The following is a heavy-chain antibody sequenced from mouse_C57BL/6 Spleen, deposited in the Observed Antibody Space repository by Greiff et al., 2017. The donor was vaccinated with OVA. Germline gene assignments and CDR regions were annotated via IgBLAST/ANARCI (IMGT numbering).Heavy chain of an antibody. Sequence: QVQLQHSGAELVKPGASVKMSCKASGYTFTTYPIEWMKQNHGKSLEWIGNFHPYNDDTKYNEKFKGKATLTVEKSSSTVYLELSRLTSDDSAVYYCARQNSYYYGSSLYYAMDYWGQGTSVTVSS. CDR3: ARQNSYYYGSSLYYAMDY. CDR1: GYTFTTYP. CDR2: FHPYNDDT. J-gene: IGHJ4*01. D-gene: IGHD1-1*01. V-gene: IGHV1-47*01.